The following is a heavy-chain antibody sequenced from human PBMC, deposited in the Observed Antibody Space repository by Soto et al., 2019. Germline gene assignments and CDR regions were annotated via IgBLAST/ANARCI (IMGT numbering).Heavy chain of an antibody. J-gene: IGHJ4*02. CDR1: GFNIRTFD. V-gene: IGHV3-30*03. Sequence: TGGSLRLSSADSGFNIRTFDMHWVRQAPGQGLEWVAFISYDGTNKYYADSVKGRFTISRDNARNSLYLQMNGLRDEDTAIYYCARATSYYDPPLDYWGQGILVTVSS. CDR2: ISYDGTNK. CDR3: ARATSYYDPPLDY. D-gene: IGHD3-22*01.